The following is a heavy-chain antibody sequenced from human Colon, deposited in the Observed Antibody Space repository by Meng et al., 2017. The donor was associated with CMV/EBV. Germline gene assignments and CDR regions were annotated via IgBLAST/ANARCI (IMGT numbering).Heavy chain of an antibody. V-gene: IGHV1-46*01. Sequence: ASVTVSCKASGYTFTTYYIHWVRQAPGQGLEWMGVINASGGSTMFAQKFQGRVTLTRDTSTSTVYMEVSSLRSEDTATYYCARGAVGNSRRPYYATDVWGQGTTVTVSS. CDR2: INASGGST. CDR3: ARGAVGNSRRPYYATDV. D-gene: IGHD1-14*01. CDR1: GYTFTTYY. J-gene: IGHJ6*02.